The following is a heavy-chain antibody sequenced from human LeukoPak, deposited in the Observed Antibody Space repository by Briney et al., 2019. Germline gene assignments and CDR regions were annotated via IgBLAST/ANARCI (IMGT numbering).Heavy chain of an antibody. Sequence: PGGSLRLSCAASAFPFSTYTMHWVRQAPGKGLEWVSSISSSSTFKHYADSLKGRFTISRDNARNSLYLQMNSLRAEDTAVYYCARAGFTFSDYFGSFFDYWGQGTLVTVSS. D-gene: IGHD3-10*01. J-gene: IGHJ4*02. CDR2: ISSSSTFK. V-gene: IGHV3-21*06. CDR1: AFPFSTYT. CDR3: ARAGFTFSDYFGSFFDY.